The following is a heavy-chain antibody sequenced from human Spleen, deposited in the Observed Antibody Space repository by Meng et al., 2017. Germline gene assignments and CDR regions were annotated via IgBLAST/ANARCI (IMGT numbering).Heavy chain of an antibody. Sequence: KISCAASGFTFSSYTISWVRQAPGQGLEWMGRIIPILGIANYAQKFQGRVTITADKSTSTAYMELSSLRSEDTAVYYCARDEGYCSGGSCYRTLNWFDPWGQGTLVTVSS. J-gene: IGHJ5*02. CDR3: ARDEGYCSGGSCYRTLNWFDP. D-gene: IGHD2-15*01. CDR1: GFTFSSYT. CDR2: IIPILGIA. V-gene: IGHV1-69*02.